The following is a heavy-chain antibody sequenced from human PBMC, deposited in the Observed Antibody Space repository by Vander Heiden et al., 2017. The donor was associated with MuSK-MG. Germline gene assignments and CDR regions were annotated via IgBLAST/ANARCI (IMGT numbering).Heavy chain of an antibody. CDR2: IYYSGST. V-gene: IGHV4-30-4*08. Sequence: HVQLQESGPGLVKPSQTLSLTCTVSGGSIRSGDFSWTWLRQPPGKGLEWIGHIYYSGSTYYNPSLKSRVTISVDTSKNRFSLKLTSVTAADTAVYYCARSPLWASLDYWGQGTLVTVSS. D-gene: IGHD7-27*01. J-gene: IGHJ4*02. CDR1: GGSIRSGDFS. CDR3: ARSPLWASLDY.